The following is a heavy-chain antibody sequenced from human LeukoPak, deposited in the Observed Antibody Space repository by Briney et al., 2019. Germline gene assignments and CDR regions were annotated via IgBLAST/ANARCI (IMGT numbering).Heavy chain of an antibody. D-gene: IGHD3-22*01. CDR2: IYYSGST. J-gene: IGHJ3*02. CDR1: GGSISSGDYY. V-gene: IGHV4-30-4*08. Sequence: SQTLSLTCTVSGGSISSGDYYWSWIRQPPGKGLEWIGYIYYSGSTYYNPSLKSRVTISVDTSKKQFSLKLSSVTAADTAVYYCARGLGNRITMIVVVKSGAFDIWGQGTMVTVSS. CDR3: ARGLGNRITMIVVVKSGAFDI.